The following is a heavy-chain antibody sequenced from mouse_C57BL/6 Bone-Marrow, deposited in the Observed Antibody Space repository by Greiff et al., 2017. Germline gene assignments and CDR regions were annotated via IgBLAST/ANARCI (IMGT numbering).Heavy chain of an antibody. D-gene: IGHD1-1*01. Sequence: EVQLQQSGPELVKPGASVKISCKASGYSFTGYYMNWVKQSPEKSLEWIGEINPSTGGTTSNQKFKAKATLTVDKSSSTAYMQLKSLTSEDSAVYYCARDSLYYYGSSSFDYWGQGTTLTVSS. CDR2: INPSTGGT. CDR1: GYSFTGYY. J-gene: IGHJ2*01. CDR3: ARDSLYYYGSSSFDY. V-gene: IGHV1-42*01.